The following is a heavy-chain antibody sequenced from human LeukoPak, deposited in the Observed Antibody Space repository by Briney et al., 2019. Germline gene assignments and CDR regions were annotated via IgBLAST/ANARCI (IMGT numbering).Heavy chain of an antibody. CDR2: ISWNSGSI. J-gene: IGHJ4*02. CDR3: AKDYTGSSGLDY. Sequence: PGGSLRLSCAASGFTFDDYAMHWVRQAPWKGLEWVSGISWNSGSIGYADSVKGRFTISRDNAKNSLYLQMNSLRAEDTALYYCAKDYTGSSGLDYWGQGTLVTVSS. CDR1: GFTFDDYA. V-gene: IGHV3-9*01. D-gene: IGHD6-19*01.